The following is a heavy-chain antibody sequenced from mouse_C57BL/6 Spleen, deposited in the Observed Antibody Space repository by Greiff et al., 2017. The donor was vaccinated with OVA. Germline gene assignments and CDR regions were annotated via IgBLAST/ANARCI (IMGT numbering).Heavy chain of an antibody. J-gene: IGHJ1*03. CDR1: GYSITSGYY. CDR2: ISYDGSN. CDR3: ARVRGSYWYFDV. Sequence: EVHLVESEPGLVKPSQSLSLTCSVTGYSITSGYYWNWIRQFPGNKLEWMGYISYDGSNNYNPSLKNRISITRDTSKNQFFLKLNSVTTEDTATYYCARVRGSYWYFDVWGTGTTVAVSS. V-gene: IGHV3-6*01. D-gene: IGHD3-2*02.